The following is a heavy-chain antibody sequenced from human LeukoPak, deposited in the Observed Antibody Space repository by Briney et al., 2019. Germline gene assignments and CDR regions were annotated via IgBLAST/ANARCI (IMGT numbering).Heavy chain of an antibody. D-gene: IGHD2-8*01. Sequence: GGSLRLSCAASGFTFSSYAMSWVRQAPGKGLEWVSAISGSGGSTYYADSVEGRFTISRDNAKNSLYLQMNSLRAEDTAVYYCARGLICTNGVCYPAPLAYWGQGPLVTVSS. J-gene: IGHJ4*02. CDR1: GFTFSSYA. CDR2: ISGSGGST. CDR3: ARGLICTNGVCYPAPLAY. V-gene: IGHV3-23*01.